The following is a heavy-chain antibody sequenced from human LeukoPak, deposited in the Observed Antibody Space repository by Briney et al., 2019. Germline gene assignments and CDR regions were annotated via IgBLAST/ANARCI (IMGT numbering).Heavy chain of an antibody. CDR3: AREERYCSSTSCYFRYYYYGMDV. Sequence: SVKVSCKASGYTFTGYYMHWVRQAPGQGLEWMGRIIPILGIANYAQKFQGRVTITADKSTSTAYMELSSLRSEDTAVYYCAREERYCSSTSCYFRYYYYGMDVWGQGTTVTVSS. CDR2: IIPILGIA. V-gene: IGHV1-69*04. D-gene: IGHD2-2*01. CDR1: GYTFTGYY. J-gene: IGHJ6*02.